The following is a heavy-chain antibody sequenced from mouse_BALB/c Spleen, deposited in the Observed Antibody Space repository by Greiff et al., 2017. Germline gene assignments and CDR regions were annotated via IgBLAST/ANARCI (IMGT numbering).Heavy chain of an antibody. CDR3: ARGPYYGNYWFAY. D-gene: IGHD2-1*01. Sequence: VQLQQSGPGLVAPSQSLSITCTVSGFSLTGYGVNWVRQPPGKGLEWLGMIWGDGSTDYNSALKSRLSISKDNSKSQVFLKMNSLQTDDTARYYCARGPYYGNYWFAYWGQGTLVTVS. CDR1: GFSLTGYG. J-gene: IGHJ3*01. V-gene: IGHV2-6-7*01. CDR2: IWGDGST.